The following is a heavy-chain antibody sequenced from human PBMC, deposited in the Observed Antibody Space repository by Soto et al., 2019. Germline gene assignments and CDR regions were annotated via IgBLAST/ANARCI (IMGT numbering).Heavy chain of an antibody. D-gene: IGHD5-18*01. V-gene: IGHV3-23*01. J-gene: IGHJ3*02. Sequence: GGSLRLSCAASGFTFSSYAMSWVRQAPGKGLEWVSAISGSGGSTYYADSVKGRFTISRDNSKNTLYLQMNSLRAEDTAVYYCAKSVKEYSYAPDAFDIWGQGTMVTVSS. CDR1: GFTFSSYA. CDR3: AKSVKEYSYAPDAFDI. CDR2: ISGSGGST.